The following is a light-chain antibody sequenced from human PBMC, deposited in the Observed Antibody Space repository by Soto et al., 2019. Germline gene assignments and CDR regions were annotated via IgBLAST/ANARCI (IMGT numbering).Light chain of an antibody. V-gene: IGKV3-11*01. Sequence: EVVLTQSPATLSLFPGERATLSCRASQSVSISLAWYQQKPGQPPRVLIYDTSNMSTVIPARFSGSRSGTDFPLTISTLEPEDFAVYYCHLRSNWWTFGQGTKVDI. CDR1: QSVSIS. J-gene: IGKJ1*01. CDR2: DTS. CDR3: HLRSNWWT.